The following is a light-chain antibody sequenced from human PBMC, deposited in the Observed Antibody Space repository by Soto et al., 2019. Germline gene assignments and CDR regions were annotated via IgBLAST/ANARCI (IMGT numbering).Light chain of an antibody. V-gene: IGLV1-51*01. CDR1: SSNIGNNY. J-gene: IGLJ2*01. CDR3: GTWDNSLSAVV. CDR2: DNN. Sequence: QSVLTQPPSVSAAPRQKVTISCSGSSSNIGNNYVSWYQQLPGTAPKLLIYDNNKRPSGIPDRFSGSKSGTSATLGITGLQTGDEADIYCGTWDNSLSAVVFGGGTKLTVL.